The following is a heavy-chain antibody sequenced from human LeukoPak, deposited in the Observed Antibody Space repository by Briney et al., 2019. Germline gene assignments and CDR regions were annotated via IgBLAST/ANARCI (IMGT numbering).Heavy chain of an antibody. CDR3: ARLSSLANIAARGRTWLDP. D-gene: IGHD6-6*01. CDR2: IYYSGST. J-gene: IGHJ5*02. Sequence: PSETLSLTCTVSGGSINNSYWTWIRQPPGKGLEWIGHIYYSGSTNYSPSLKSRVTISVDASKNQFSLKLSSVTAADTAVYYCARLSSLANIAARGRTWLDPWGQGSLVTVSS. CDR1: GGSINNSY. V-gene: IGHV4-59*01.